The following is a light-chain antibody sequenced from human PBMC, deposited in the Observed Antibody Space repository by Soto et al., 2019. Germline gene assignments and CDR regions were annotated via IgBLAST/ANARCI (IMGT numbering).Light chain of an antibody. CDR3: ASWDDSLRNWV. CDR2: KNN. J-gene: IGLJ3*02. Sequence: QSVLTQPPSTSGTPGQRVTISCSGSRSNIGSNYVYWYQQLPGTAPKLLIYKNNQRPSGVPDLFSGSKSGTSASLAISGLRSEEEADYYCASWDDSLRNWVFGGGTKLTVL. CDR1: RSNIGSNY. V-gene: IGLV1-47*01.